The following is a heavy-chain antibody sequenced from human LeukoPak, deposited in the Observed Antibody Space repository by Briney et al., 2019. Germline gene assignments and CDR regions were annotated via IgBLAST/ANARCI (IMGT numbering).Heavy chain of an antibody. CDR3: ARAPYCSSTTCSLPFDY. CDR1: GFTFSSYA. D-gene: IGHD2-2*01. CDR2: MSYDGSNK. V-gene: IGHV3-30-3*01. Sequence: GGSLRLSCTASGFTFSSYAMHWVRQAPGKGLEWVAVMSYDGSNKYYADSVKGRFTISRDNSKNTLYLQMNSLRAEDTAVCYCARAPYCSSTTCSLPFDYWGQGTLVTVSS. J-gene: IGHJ4*02.